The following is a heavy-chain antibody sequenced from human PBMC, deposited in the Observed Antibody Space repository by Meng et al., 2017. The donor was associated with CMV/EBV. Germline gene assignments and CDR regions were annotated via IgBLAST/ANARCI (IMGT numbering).Heavy chain of an antibody. CDR3: ARDLLRDYYDSSGLRRGYFDY. D-gene: IGHD3-22*01. Sequence: ASVKVSCKASGYTFTGYYMHWVRQAPGQGLEWMGWINPNSGGTNYAQKFQGRVTMTRDTSISTAYMELSSLRSEDTAVYYCARDLLRDYYDSSGLRRGYFDYWGQGTLVTVSS. J-gene: IGHJ4*02. CDR1: GYTFTGYY. V-gene: IGHV1-2*02. CDR2: INPNSGGT.